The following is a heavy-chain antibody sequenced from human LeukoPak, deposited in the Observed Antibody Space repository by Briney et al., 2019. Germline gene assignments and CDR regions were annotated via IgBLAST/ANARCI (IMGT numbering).Heavy chain of an antibody. Sequence: GGSLRLSCVASGFPFSNYAMSWVRQAPGKGLECVSVISGDASTTYYADSVKGRFTISRDNSKNTLYLQMNSLRAEDTAVYYCARDGDYGGNSGYYYGMDVWGQGTTVTVSS. J-gene: IGHJ6*02. CDR1: GFPFSNYA. CDR2: ISGDASTT. V-gene: IGHV3-23*01. D-gene: IGHD4-23*01. CDR3: ARDGDYGGNSGYYYGMDV.